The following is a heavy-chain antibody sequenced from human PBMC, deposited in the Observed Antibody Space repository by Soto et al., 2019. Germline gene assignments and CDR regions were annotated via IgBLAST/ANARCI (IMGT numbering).Heavy chain of an antibody. D-gene: IGHD2-2*01. J-gene: IGHJ4*02. Sequence: QVQLQQWGAGLLKPSETLSLTCAVYGQSFSGHTWSWIRQSPGKGLEWIGEISQSGSTYYNPSLKTRVTISADTSKNQFSLTLNSVTAADTGVFYCARGSRIAVIPGELEDVHYDYWGQGTLVSVSS. CDR1: GQSFSGHT. V-gene: IGHV4-34*01. CDR3: ARGSRIAVIPGELEDVHYDY. CDR2: ISQSGST.